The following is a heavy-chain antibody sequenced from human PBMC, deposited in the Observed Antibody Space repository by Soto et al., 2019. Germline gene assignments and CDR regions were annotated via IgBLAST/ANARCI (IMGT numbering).Heavy chain of an antibody. Sequence: GESLKISCKGSGYSFSNYWIAWVRQMPGKGLEWMGIIFPADSDTKYSPSFQGQVTISRDDSKSIAYLQINSLKTEDTAVYYCTRVLYDFWSGYPPVWGQGTTVTVSS. CDR3: TRVLYDFWSGYPPV. CDR1: GYSFSNYW. V-gene: IGHV5-51*01. J-gene: IGHJ6*02. D-gene: IGHD3-3*01. CDR2: IFPADSDT.